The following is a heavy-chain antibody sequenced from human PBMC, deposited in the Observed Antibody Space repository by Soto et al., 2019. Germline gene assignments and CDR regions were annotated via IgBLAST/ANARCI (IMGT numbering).Heavy chain of an antibody. D-gene: IGHD2-2*01. V-gene: IGHV4-31*03. CDR3: ARDVVVPAAIEYYYYGMDV. CDR2: IYYSGST. J-gene: IGHJ6*02. Sequence: QVQLQESGPGLVKPSQTLSLTCTVSGGSISSGGYYWSWIRQHPGKGLEWIGYIYYSGSTYYNPSLKSRVTISVDTSKNQFSLKLGSVTAADTAVYYCARDVVVPAAIEYYYYGMDVWGQGTTVTVSS. CDR1: GGSISSGGYY.